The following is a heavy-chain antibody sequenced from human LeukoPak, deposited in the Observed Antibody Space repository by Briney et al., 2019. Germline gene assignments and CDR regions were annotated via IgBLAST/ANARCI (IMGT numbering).Heavy chain of an antibody. CDR3: ARAPLGESAFWSGYNWFDP. D-gene: IGHD3-3*01. J-gene: IGHJ5*02. Sequence: GASVKVSCKASGHTFTSYGISWVRQAPGQGLEWMGWISAYNGNTNYAQKLQGRVTMTTDTSTSTAYMELRSLRSDDTAVYYCARAPLGESAFWSGYNWFDPWGQGTLVTVSS. V-gene: IGHV1-18*01. CDR1: GHTFTSYG. CDR2: ISAYNGNT.